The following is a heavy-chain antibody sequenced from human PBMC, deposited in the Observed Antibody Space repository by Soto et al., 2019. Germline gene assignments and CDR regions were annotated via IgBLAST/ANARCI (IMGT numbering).Heavy chain of an antibody. D-gene: IGHD3-22*01. V-gene: IGHV1-46*01. CDR3: ERDYYDSSGPIDAFDI. J-gene: IGHJ3*02. Sequence: ASVKVSCTASGYTFASYYMHWVRQSPGQGLEWMGIINPSGGSTIYAQKFQGRVTMTRDTSTSTVYMELSSLRSEDTDVYYCERDYYDSSGPIDAFDIWGQGTMVPV. CDR2: INPSGGST. CDR1: GYTFASYY.